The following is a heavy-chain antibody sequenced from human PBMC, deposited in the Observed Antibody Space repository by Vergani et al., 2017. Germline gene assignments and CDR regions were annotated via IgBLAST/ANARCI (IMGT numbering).Heavy chain of an antibody. J-gene: IGHJ4*02. D-gene: IGHD5-24*01. CDR3: ARRRDGYNYFFDY. Sequence: EVQLLESGGGLVQPGGSLRLSCAASGFTSSTYAMSWVRQGPGRGVEWVSAIRGSGGSTYYAHSVKGRFSISRDNSMNTVYLLMNSVRAEDTAAYYCARRRDGYNYFFDYWGQGTLVTVSS. CDR1: GFTSSTYA. V-gene: IGHV3-23*01. CDR2: IRGSGGST.